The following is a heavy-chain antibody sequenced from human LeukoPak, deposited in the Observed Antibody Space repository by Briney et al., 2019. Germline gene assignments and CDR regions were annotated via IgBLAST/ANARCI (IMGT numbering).Heavy chain of an antibody. CDR1: GYTFTSYY. CDR3: ARDLHGSPDY. J-gene: IGHJ4*02. Sequence: ASVKVSCKASGYTFTSYYMHWVRQAPGQGLEWMGILNPSGGSTSYAQKLQGRVTMTRDTSTSTVYMELSSVRSEDTAVYYCARDLHGSPDYWGQGTLVTVSS. V-gene: IGHV1-46*01. CDR2: LNPSGGST. D-gene: IGHD3-10*01.